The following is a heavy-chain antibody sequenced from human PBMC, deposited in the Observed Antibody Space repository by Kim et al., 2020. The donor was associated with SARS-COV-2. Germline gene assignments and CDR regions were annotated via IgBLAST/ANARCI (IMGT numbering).Heavy chain of an antibody. J-gene: IGHJ6*02. Sequence: GGSLRLSCAASGFTFSSYAMSWVRQAPGKGLEWVSAISGSGGSTYYADSVKGRFTISRDNSKNTLYLQMNSLRAEDTAVYYCAKDTLEAAHVEYYYYYGMDVWGQGTTVTVSS. V-gene: IGHV3-23*01. CDR3: AKDTLEAAHVEYYYYYGMDV. D-gene: IGHD6-6*01. CDR2: ISGSGGST. CDR1: GFTFSSYA.